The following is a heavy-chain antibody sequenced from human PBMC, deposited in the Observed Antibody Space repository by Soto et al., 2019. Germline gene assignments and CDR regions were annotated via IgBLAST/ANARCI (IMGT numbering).Heavy chain of an antibody. CDR2: ISGGDSST. J-gene: IGHJ4*02. D-gene: IGHD5-12*01. CDR1: GFTFSTYA. Sequence: EVQLLESGGGLVQPGGSLRLSCAASGFTFSTYAISWVRQAPGKGLEWVSAISGGDSSTYYADSVKGWFTISRDNSKNTLYLQMNSLRAEDTAVYYCAKDADIVATIFPRKFDYWGQGTLVTVSS. V-gene: IGHV3-23*01. CDR3: AKDADIVATIFPRKFDY.